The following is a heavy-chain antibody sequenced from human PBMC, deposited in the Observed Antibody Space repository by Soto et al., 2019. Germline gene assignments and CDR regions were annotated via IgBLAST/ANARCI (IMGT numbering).Heavy chain of an antibody. CDR3: ARLWFGVQNWFDP. D-gene: IGHD3-10*01. CDR2: IYYSGST. V-gene: IGHV4-39*01. CDR1: GGSISSSSYY. J-gene: IGHJ5*02. Sequence: SETLSLTCTVSGGSISSSSYYWGWIRQPPGKGLEWIGSIYYSGSTYYNPSLKSRVTISVDTSKNQFSLKLGSVTAADTAVYYCARLWFGVQNWFDPWGQGTLVTVSS.